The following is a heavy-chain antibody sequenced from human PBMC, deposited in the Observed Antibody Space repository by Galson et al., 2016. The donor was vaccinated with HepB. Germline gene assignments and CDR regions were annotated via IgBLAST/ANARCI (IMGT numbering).Heavy chain of an antibody. CDR2: ISSLNTYI. CDR3: ARVQTFYDYIWGTSRPRYFDY. J-gene: IGHJ4*02. CDR1: GFSLSGYS. D-gene: IGHD3-16*02. V-gene: IGHV3-21*04. Sequence: SLRLSCAASGFSLSGYSMNWVRQAPGKGLEWVASISSLNTYIYYADSVKGRFTISRDNANNSLYLNSLRAEDTAVYYCARVQTFYDYIWGTSRPRYFDYWGQGTLVTVSS.